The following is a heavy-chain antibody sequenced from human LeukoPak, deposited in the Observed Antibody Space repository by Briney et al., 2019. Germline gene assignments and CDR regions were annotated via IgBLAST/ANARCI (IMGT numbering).Heavy chain of an antibody. CDR3: AKDLKDCSSTSCPH. J-gene: IGHJ4*02. D-gene: IGHD2-2*01. V-gene: IGHV3-30*18. Sequence: PGKSLRLSCVASGFTFSKYGMHWVRQAPGKGLEWVAVISYDGNDKYYADSVKGRFTISRDISKNTLYLQMDTLRTEDTAVYYCAKDLKDCSSTSCPHWGQGTLVTVSS. CDR2: ISYDGNDK. CDR1: GFTFSKYG.